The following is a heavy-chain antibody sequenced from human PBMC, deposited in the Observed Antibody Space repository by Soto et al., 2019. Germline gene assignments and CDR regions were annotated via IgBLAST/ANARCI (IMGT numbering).Heavy chain of an antibody. V-gene: IGHV3-23*01. D-gene: IGHD2-15*01. J-gene: IGHJ6*02. CDR1: GFTFSNYA. Sequence: SLRLSCAASGFTFSNYAMSWVRQAPGKGLEWVSAISGSGGSTYYADSVKGRFTISRDNSKNTLYLQMNSLRAEDTAVYYCAKVGCSGGSCYSPSRPYYYYGMDVWGQGTTVTVSS. CDR3: AKVGCSGGSCYSPSRPYYYYGMDV. CDR2: ISGSGGST.